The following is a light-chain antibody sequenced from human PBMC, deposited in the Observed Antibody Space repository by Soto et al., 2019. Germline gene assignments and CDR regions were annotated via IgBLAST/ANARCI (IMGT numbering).Light chain of an antibody. CDR2: KAS. J-gene: IGKJ2*01. CDR3: QQTYMVPYT. CDR1: QSISVW. Sequence: DIQMTQSPSTLSASVGDRVTITCRASQSISVWLAWYQQKAGKAPNLLIYKASRLESGVPSRFSGSGSETEFTLTINTLQPEDFAVYFCQQTYMVPYTFGQGTKVDIK. V-gene: IGKV1-5*03.